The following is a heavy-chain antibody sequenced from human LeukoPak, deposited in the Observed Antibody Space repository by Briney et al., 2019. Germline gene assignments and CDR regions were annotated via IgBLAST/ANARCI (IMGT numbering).Heavy chain of an antibody. D-gene: IGHD3-10*01. CDR2: MNPNSGNT. CDR1: GYSFTSYG. Sequence: ASVKVSCKASGYSFTSYGINWVRQAPGQGLEWMGWMNPNSGNTGYAQKFQGRVTITRNTSISTAYMELSSLRSEDTAVYYCARGAMVRGWFDPWGQGTLVTVSS. CDR3: ARGAMVRGWFDP. V-gene: IGHV1-8*03. J-gene: IGHJ5*02.